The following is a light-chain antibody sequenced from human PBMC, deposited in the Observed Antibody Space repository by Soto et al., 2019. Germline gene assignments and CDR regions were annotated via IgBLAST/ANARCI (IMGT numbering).Light chain of an antibody. Sequence: QSALTQPASMSGSPGQSITISCTGTSSDVGGSNSVSWYQQHPGKAPKLMIYDVTNRPSWVSTRFSGSKSGNTASLTISGLQAEDAADYYCQSYDSSLSGSLVFGGGTKLTVL. CDR3: QSYDSSLSGSLV. CDR2: DVT. J-gene: IGLJ2*01. CDR1: SSDVGGSNS. V-gene: IGLV2-14*03.